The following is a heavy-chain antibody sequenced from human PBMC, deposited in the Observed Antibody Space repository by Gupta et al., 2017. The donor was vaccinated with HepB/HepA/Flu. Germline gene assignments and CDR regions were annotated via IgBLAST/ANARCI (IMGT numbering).Heavy chain of an antibody. Sequence: EVQLVESGGGLVQPGGSLRLSCAASGFTFRSYWMSWVRQAPGKGLEWVANIKQDGSEKYYVDSVKGRFTISRDNAKNSLYLQMNSLRAEDTAVYYCARSDDFWSGYFSWYFDLWGRGTLVTVSS. J-gene: IGHJ2*01. CDR1: GFTFRSYW. V-gene: IGHV3-7*01. CDR2: IKQDGSEK. CDR3: ARSDDFWSGYFSWYFDL. D-gene: IGHD3-3*01.